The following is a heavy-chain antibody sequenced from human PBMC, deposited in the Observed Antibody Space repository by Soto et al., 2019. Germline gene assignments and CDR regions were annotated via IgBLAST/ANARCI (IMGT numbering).Heavy chain of an antibody. CDR1: GYSFTSYW. CDR2: IYPGDSDT. V-gene: IGHV5-51*01. CDR3: ASNRGYSGYDRPNYYYYGMDV. D-gene: IGHD5-12*01. J-gene: IGHJ6*02. Sequence: GESLKISCKGSGYSFTSYWIGWVRQMPGKGLEWMGIIYPGDSDTRYSPSFQGQVTISADKSISTAYLQWSSLKASDTAMYYCASNRGYSGYDRPNYYYYGMDVWGQGTTVTVSS.